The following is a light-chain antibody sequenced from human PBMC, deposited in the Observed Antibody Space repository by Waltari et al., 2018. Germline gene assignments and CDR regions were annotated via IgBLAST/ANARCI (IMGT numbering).Light chain of an antibody. Sequence: QSALTQPASVSGSPGQSITISCTGTSSDVGNYNLVSWYQQHPGKAPKLMISVGSKRPSGVANRFSGSKSGNTASLTISGLQAGDEADYYCCSYAGSSTYVFGTGTKVTVL. V-gene: IGLV2-23*01. CDR3: CSYAGSSTYV. CDR2: VGS. J-gene: IGLJ1*01. CDR1: SSDVGNYNL.